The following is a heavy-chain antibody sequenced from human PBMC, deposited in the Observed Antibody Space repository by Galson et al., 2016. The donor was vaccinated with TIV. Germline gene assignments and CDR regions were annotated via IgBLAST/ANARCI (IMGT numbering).Heavy chain of an antibody. D-gene: IGHD1-14*01. Sequence: SVKVSCKASGGTFGSYAITWVRQAPGQGPEWMGGIIPIYRTANYAKKFQGRVTVTADKSTSTAYMELSGLRFDNTAVYYCARGGGITGASTPFDYWGQGTLVTVPS. V-gene: IGHV1-69*06. CDR2: IIPIYRTA. CDR3: ARGGGITGASTPFDY. CDR1: GGTFGSYA. J-gene: IGHJ4*02.